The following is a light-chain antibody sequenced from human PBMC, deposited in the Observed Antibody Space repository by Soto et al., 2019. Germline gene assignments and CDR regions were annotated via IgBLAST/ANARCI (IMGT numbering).Light chain of an antibody. Sequence: EIVLTQSPATLSLSPGEGATLSCRTSQTVNIYLAWYQQKPGQAPRLLMYGASNRATGIPARFSGSGSGTDFTLTISSLEPEDFAVYYCQQRSDWPLTFGGGTKVEIK. CDR1: QTVNIY. CDR2: GAS. V-gene: IGKV3-11*01. CDR3: QQRSDWPLT. J-gene: IGKJ4*01.